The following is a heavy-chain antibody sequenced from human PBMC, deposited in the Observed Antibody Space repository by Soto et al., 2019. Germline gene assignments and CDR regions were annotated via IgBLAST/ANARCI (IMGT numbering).Heavy chain of an antibody. CDR3: ARGGTAEYPTDYSYYYGMDV. J-gene: IGHJ6*02. CDR2: IYYSGST. D-gene: IGHD3-16*01. V-gene: IGHV4-59*01. CDR1: GGSISSYY. Sequence: SETLSLTCTVSGGSISSYYWSWIRQPPGKGLEWIGYIYYSGSTNYNPSLKSRVTISVDTSKNQFSLKLSSVTAADTAVYYCARGGTAEYPTDYSYYYGMDVWGQGTTVTVSS.